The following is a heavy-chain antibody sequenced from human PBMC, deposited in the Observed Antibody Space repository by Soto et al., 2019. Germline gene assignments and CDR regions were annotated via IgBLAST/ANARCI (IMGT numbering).Heavy chain of an antibody. CDR1: GDSMRSYY. D-gene: IGHD6-25*01. Sequence: SETLSLTCTVSGDSMRSYYWTWIRQPPGKGLEWIGYIYYTGSTNYNPSLKSRVTISVDTSKNQFSLRLSSVTAADTAMYYCARSGKLYYMDVWGKGTTVTVSS. CDR2: IYYTGST. J-gene: IGHJ6*03. V-gene: IGHV4-59*08. CDR3: ARSGKLYYMDV.